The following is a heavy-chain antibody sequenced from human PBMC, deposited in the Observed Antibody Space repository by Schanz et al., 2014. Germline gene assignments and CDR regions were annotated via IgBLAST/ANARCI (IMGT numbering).Heavy chain of an antibody. J-gene: IGHJ5*02. Sequence: QVQLVQSGAEVRKPGSSVKVSCKASEGAFSRYTVNAVRQAPGQGLELMGRLIPLLNITVYTQKFQGRVTLTADKSTATAYMELSSLRSDDTAVYYCGEYGSGSYTDTWGQGTLVTVSP. CDR1: EGAFSRYT. CDR3: GEYGSGSYTDT. D-gene: IGHD3-10*01. CDR2: LIPLLNIT. V-gene: IGHV1-69*02.